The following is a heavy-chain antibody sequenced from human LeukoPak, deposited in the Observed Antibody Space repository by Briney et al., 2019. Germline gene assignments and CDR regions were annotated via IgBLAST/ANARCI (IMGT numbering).Heavy chain of an antibody. CDR1: AVSMGPYY. Sequence: SETLSLTCSVSAVSMGPYYWSWIRQPPGKGLEWIGFVYYSGSTNYNPSLKSRVTISVDTSRKQFSLNVKSVTAADTAVYYCASQRQDTNACFDYWGQGALVTVSS. CDR3: ASQRQDTNACFDY. J-gene: IGHJ4*02. CDR2: VYYSGST. V-gene: IGHV4-59*01. D-gene: IGHD6-25*01.